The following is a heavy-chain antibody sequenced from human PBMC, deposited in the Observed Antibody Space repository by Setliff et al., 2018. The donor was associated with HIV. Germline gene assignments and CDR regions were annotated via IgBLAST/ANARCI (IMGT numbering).Heavy chain of an antibody. CDR2: IYTNGYT. CDR1: GVSISNYY. Sequence: SETLSLTCTVSGVSISNYYWSWIRQPPGKGLEWIGYIYTNGYTNYNPSLKSRVTISVDTSKNQFSLKLTSVTAADTAVYYCARAPPGIQNDAFDVWGQGAMVTVSS. V-gene: IGHV4-4*09. J-gene: IGHJ3*01. CDR3: ARAPPGIQNDAFDV.